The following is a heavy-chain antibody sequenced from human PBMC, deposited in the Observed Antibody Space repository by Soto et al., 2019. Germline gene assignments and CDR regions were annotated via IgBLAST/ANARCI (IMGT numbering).Heavy chain of an antibody. CDR3: AKRSIYGGPDY. CDR2: ISGSGGNT. D-gene: IGHD4-17*01. Sequence: GGSLRLSCAASGFTFSKSAMSWVRQAPGKGLEWVSAISGSGGNTYYADSVKGRFTISRDNSKNTLYLQMNSLRAEDTAVYYCAKRSIYGGPDYWGQGTRVTVSS. J-gene: IGHJ4*02. CDR1: GFTFSKSA. V-gene: IGHV3-23*01.